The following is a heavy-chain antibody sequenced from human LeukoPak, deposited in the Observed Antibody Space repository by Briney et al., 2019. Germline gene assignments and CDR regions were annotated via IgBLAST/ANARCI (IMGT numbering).Heavy chain of an antibody. J-gene: IGHJ4*02. Sequence: GGSLRLSCAASGFTFSSYAMSWVRQAPGKGLEWVGRIKSKTDGGTTDYAAPVKGRFTISRDDSKNTLYLQMNSLKTEDTAVYYCTTSSVAASIFDYWGQGTLVTVSS. D-gene: IGHD2-15*01. CDR1: GFTFSSYA. V-gene: IGHV3-15*01. CDR3: TTSSVAASIFDY. CDR2: IKSKTDGGTT.